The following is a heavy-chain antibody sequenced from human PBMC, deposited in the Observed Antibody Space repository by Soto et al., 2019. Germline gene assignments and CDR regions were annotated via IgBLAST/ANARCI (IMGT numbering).Heavy chain of an antibody. CDR2: INPNSGGT. CDR1: GYTFTGYY. Sequence: QVQLVQSGAEVKKPGASVKVSCKASGYTFTGYYMHWVRQAPGQGLEWMGWINPNSGGTNYAQKFQGWVTMTRDTXNSTAYMELSRLRSDDTAVYYCARGTDFWSGWGMDVWGQGTTVTVSS. D-gene: IGHD3-3*01. CDR3: ARGTDFWSGWGMDV. J-gene: IGHJ6*02. V-gene: IGHV1-2*04.